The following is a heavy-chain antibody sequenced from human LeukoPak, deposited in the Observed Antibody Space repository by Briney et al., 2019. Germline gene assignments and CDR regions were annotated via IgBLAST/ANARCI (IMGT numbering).Heavy chain of an antibody. CDR1: GYTFTGYY. Sequence: ASVKVSCKASGYTFTGYYIHWLRQAPGQRPEWMGRIIPILGIANYAQKFQGRVTITADKSTSTAYMELSSLRSEDTAVYYCARHPPLDIVVVPAATYYFDYWGQGTLVTVSS. V-gene: IGHV1-69*02. CDR3: ARHPPLDIVVVPAATYYFDY. CDR2: IIPILGIA. D-gene: IGHD2-2*03. J-gene: IGHJ4*02.